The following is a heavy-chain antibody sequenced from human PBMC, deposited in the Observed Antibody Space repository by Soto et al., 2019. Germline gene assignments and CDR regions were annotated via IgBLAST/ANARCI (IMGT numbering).Heavy chain of an antibody. J-gene: IGHJ4*02. Sequence: SVKVTCETSGGTFSSYAMRWVRQAPGQGLEWMGGIVPIVDTSTYAQKFQGRVTITADESTSTVYMELSSLRSDDTAVYYCVRVVAIPGYPDNWGQGTLVTSPQ. CDR2: IVPIVDTS. D-gene: IGHD5-12*01. V-gene: IGHV1-69*13. CDR3: VRVVAIPGYPDN. CDR1: GGTFSSYA.